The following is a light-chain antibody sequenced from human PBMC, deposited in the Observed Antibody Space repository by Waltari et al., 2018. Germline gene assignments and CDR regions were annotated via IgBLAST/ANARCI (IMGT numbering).Light chain of an antibody. CDR3: NSYAGSSSWV. CDR2: DVF. J-gene: IGLJ3*02. Sequence: QSALTQPASVSGSPGQSITISCTGTSSDVGFYNYVSWYQQHPGKAPKLILYDVFVRPSGVSNRFSGSSSGNTASLTISGLQAEDEADYYCNSYAGSSSWVFGGGTKLTVL. V-gene: IGLV2-14*01. CDR1: SSDVGFYNY.